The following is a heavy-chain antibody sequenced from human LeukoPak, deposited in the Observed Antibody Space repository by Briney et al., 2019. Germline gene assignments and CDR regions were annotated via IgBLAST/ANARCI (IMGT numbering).Heavy chain of an antibody. J-gene: IGHJ4*02. CDR3: ARGGPLDY. D-gene: IGHD1-26*01. V-gene: IGHV3-21*01. Sequence: PGGSLRLSCAASGFTFSSYSMNWVRQAPGKGLEWVSGISGSGSSAYYPDSVKGRFTIFRDNAKNSLYLQMNSLRAEDTAVYYCARGGPLDYWGQGTLVTVSS. CDR1: GFTFSSYS. CDR2: ISGSGSSA.